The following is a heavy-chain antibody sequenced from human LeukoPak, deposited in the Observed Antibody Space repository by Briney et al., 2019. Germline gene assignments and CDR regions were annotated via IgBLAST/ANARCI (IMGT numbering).Heavy chain of an antibody. V-gene: IGHV3-21*01. Sequence: GGSLRLSCAAAGFRFSSYGMSWVRQAPGKGLEWVSSISYSGGSTYYADSVKGRFTISRDNAKNSLYLQMNSLRAEDTAVYYCARDSGTMFFDYWGQGTLVTVSS. D-gene: IGHD1-7*01. J-gene: IGHJ4*02. CDR2: ISYSGGST. CDR3: ARDSGTMFFDY. CDR1: GFRFSSYG.